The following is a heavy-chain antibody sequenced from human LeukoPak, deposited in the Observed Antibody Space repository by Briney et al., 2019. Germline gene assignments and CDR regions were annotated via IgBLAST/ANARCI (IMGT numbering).Heavy chain of an antibody. Sequence: SETLSLTCTVSGGSIISDSNYYWAWIRQPPGKGLEWVGPISYRGNTYYDPSLRGRVSISLDTSQNQFSLRLNSVTGTDSAVYYCASLRFSGSGSFPDYWGQGTLVPVSS. V-gene: IGHV4-39*01. CDR3: ASLRFSGSGSFPDY. CDR2: ISYRGNT. D-gene: IGHD3-10*01. CDR1: GGSIISDSNYY. J-gene: IGHJ4*02.